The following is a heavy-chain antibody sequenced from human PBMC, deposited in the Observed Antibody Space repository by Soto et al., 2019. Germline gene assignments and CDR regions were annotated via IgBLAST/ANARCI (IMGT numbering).Heavy chain of an antibody. D-gene: IGHD6-19*01. Sequence: GESLKISCKGSGYSFTSYWIAWVRQMPGKGLECMGIIYPGDSDTRYSPSFEGQVTISADKSNNTAYLQWSSLKASDSAMYYCARPFDTSGWYDHWGQGTLVTVSS. CDR3: ARPFDTSGWYDH. CDR1: GYSFTSYW. V-gene: IGHV5-51*01. J-gene: IGHJ5*02. CDR2: IYPGDSDT.